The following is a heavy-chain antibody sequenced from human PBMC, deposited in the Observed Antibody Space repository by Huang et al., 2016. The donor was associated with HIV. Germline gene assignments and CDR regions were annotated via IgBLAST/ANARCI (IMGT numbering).Heavy chain of an antibody. CDR2: IYYSGDS. J-gene: IGHJ4*01. Sequence: QVQLQESGPGLVKPSETLSPTCSVSGGSIRSHYCSWIRQPPGKGLEWIGSIYYSGDSNYSPSLKSRVFISVDTSRNQFALKLSSVTAADTAVYYCARDRRHCSGGSCYYSDYWGHGTLVTVSS. D-gene: IGHD2-15*01. CDR1: GGSIRSHY. CDR3: ARDRRHCSGGSCYYSDY. V-gene: IGHV4-59*11.